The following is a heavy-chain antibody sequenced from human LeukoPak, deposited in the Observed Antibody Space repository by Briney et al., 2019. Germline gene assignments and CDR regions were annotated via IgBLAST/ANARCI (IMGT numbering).Heavy chain of an antibody. Sequence: ASVKVSCKASGGTFSSYAISWVRQAPGQGLEWMGWISAYNGNTNYAQKLQGRVTMTTDTSTSTAYMELRSLRSDDTAVYYCARDFKYYYDSSSYYAEDYWGQGTLVTVSS. CDR2: ISAYNGNT. D-gene: IGHD3-22*01. CDR3: ARDFKYYYDSSSYYAEDY. CDR1: GGTFSSYA. J-gene: IGHJ4*02. V-gene: IGHV1-18*01.